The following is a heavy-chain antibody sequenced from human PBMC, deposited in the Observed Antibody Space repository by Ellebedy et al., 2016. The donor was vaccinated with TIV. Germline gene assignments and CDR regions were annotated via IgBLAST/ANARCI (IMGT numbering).Heavy chain of an antibody. CDR3: AREVVPSSKGGDFDI. CDR2: MSSDGRTT. Sequence: LSLTCVASGFTLSNYWMHWVRQAPGKGLVWVSSMSSDGRTTRYADSVQGRYTISRDNPKNTLSLQMNRLSAEDTAVYYCAREVVPSSKGGDFDIWGQGTMVTVSS. V-gene: IGHV3-74*01. D-gene: IGHD2-2*01. CDR1: GFTLSNYW. J-gene: IGHJ3*02.